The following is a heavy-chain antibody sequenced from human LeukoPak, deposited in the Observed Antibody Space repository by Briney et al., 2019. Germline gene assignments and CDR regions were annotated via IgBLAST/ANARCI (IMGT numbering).Heavy chain of an antibody. Sequence: PSETLSLTCTVSGGSISSGDYYWSWIRQPPGKGLEWIGYIYYSGSTYYNPSLKSRVTISVDTSKNQFSLKLSSVTAADTAVYYCARGSSSSGWFDPWGLGTLVTVSS. J-gene: IGHJ5*02. V-gene: IGHV4-30-4*01. CDR2: IYYSGST. D-gene: IGHD6-6*01. CDR3: ARGSSSSGWFDP. CDR1: GGSISSGDYY.